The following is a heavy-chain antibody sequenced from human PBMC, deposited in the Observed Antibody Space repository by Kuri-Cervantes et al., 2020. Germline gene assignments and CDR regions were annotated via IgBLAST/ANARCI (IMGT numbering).Heavy chain of an antibody. J-gene: IGHJ4*02. CDR2: IKSKTDGGTT. Sequence: SLNTSCEASDFTFSSYTMTWIRQAPGKGLEWVGRIKSKTDGGTTDYAAPVKGRFTISRDDSKNTVYLQMNSLKTEDTAVYYCTPLRSGSWGQGTLVTVSS. D-gene: IGHD2-15*01. V-gene: IGHV3-15*01. CDR3: TPLRSGS. CDR1: DFTFSSYT.